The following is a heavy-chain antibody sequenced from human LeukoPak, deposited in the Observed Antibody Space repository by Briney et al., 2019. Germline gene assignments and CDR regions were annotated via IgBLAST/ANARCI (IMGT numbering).Heavy chain of an antibody. CDR1: GFTFSDHY. Sequence: GGSLRLSCAASGFTFSDHYMDWVRQAPGKGLEWVANIKQDGSEKYYVDSVKGRFTISRDNAKNSLYLQMNSLRAEDTAVYYCARVGRYCSGGSCYGVSWYYFDYWGQGTLVTVSS. CDR3: ARVGRYCSGGSCYGVSWYYFDY. V-gene: IGHV3-7*01. J-gene: IGHJ4*02. CDR2: IKQDGSEK. D-gene: IGHD2-15*01.